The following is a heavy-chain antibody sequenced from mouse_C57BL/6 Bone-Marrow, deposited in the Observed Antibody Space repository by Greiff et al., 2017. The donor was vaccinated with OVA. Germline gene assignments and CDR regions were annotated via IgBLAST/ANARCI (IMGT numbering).Heavy chain of an antibody. CDR1: GYAFSSSW. J-gene: IGHJ3*01. CDR3: AREGNSAY. D-gene: IGHD2-1*01. Sequence: QVQLQQSGPELVKPGASVKISCKASGYAFSSSWMNWVKQRPGKGLEWIGRLYPGDGDTNYNGKFKGKATLTADKSSSTAYMQLSSLTSEDSAVYLCAREGNSAYWGQGTLVTVSA. CDR2: LYPGDGDT. V-gene: IGHV1-82*01.